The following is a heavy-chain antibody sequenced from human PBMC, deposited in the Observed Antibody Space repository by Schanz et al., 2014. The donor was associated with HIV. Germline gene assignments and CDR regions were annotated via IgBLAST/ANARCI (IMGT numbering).Heavy chain of an antibody. CDR1: GFTFSTFG. J-gene: IGHJ4*02. CDR3: ARPRAISGVASGLDS. V-gene: IGHV3-30*03. D-gene: IGHD3-3*01. Sequence: QVQLVESGGGVAQPGRSLGLSCAASGFTFSTFGMHWVRQAPGKGLEGGALISNDGTKKHYADSVKGRFTISRDNSKNTLYLQMTTLRTEDTAVYYCARPRAISGVASGLDSWGQGTLVIVSS. CDR2: ISNDGTKK.